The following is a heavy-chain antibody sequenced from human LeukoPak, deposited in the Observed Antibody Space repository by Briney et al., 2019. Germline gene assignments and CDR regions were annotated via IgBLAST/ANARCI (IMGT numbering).Heavy chain of an antibody. D-gene: IGHD5-12*01. CDR3: ARDETIVASMGGGY. Sequence: PGGSLRLSCAASGFTFSSYSMNWVRQAPGKGLEWVSSISSSSSYIYYTDSVKGRFTISRDNAKNSLYLQMSSLRAEDTAVYYCARDETIVASMGGGYWGQGTLVTVSS. CDR2: ISSSSSYI. V-gene: IGHV3-21*01. J-gene: IGHJ4*02. CDR1: GFTFSSYS.